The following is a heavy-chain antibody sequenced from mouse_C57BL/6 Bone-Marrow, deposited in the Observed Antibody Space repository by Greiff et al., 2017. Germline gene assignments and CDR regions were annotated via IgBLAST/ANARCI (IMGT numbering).Heavy chain of an antibody. CDR2: IDPSDSYT. CDR1: GYTFTSYW. J-gene: IGHJ2*01. V-gene: IGHV1-69*01. CDR3: AREGLGSTTCDY. D-gene: IGHD2-14*01. Sequence: QVQLQQPGAELVMPGASVKLSCKASGYTFTSYWMHWVKQRPGQGLEWIGEIDPSDSYTNYNQKFKGKSTLTVDKSSSTAYMQRSSLTSEDSAVYYCAREGLGSTTCDYWGQGTTLTVSS.